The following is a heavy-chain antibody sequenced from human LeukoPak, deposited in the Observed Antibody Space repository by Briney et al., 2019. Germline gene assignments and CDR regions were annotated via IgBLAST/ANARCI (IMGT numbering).Heavy chain of an antibody. CDR2: MHYSGST. J-gene: IGHJ4*02. CDR3: AREGQDIVVN. V-gene: IGHV4-39*07. D-gene: IGHD2-15*01. CDR1: GGSMRSSSYY. Sequence: SETLSLTCTVPGGSMRSSSYYWGWIRQPPGKGLEWIGSMHYSGSTYYNPSLKSRVTISVDTSKNQFSLKLSSVTAADTAVYYCAREGQDIVVNWGQGTLVTVSS.